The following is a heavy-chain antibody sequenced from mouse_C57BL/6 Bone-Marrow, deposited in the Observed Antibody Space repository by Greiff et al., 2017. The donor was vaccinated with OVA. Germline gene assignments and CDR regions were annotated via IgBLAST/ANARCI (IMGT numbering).Heavy chain of an antibody. CDR2: IYPRSGNT. J-gene: IGHJ1*03. V-gene: IGHV1-81*01. Sequence: VQLQQSGAELARPGASVKLSCKASGYTFTSYGISWVKQRTGQGLEWIGEIYPRSGNTYYNEKFKGKATLTADKSSSTAYMELRSLTSEDSAVYFCARGDDYYGSSPRWYFDVWGTGTTVTVSS. CDR1: GYTFTSYG. D-gene: IGHD1-1*01. CDR3: ARGDDYYGSSPRWYFDV.